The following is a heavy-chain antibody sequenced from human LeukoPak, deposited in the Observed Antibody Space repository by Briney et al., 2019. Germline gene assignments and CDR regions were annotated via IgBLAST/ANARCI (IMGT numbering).Heavy chain of an antibody. V-gene: IGHV4-39*01. CDR2: IYYSGST. Sequence: PSETLSLTCTVFGGSISSYYWGWIRQPPGKGLEWIGSIYYSGSTYYNPSLKSRVTISVDTSKNQFSLKLSSVTAADTAVYYCASRGSPGYCSSTSCYVGDWFDPWGQGTLVTVSS. CDR1: GGSISSYY. CDR3: ASRGSPGYCSSTSCYVGDWFDP. J-gene: IGHJ5*02. D-gene: IGHD2-2*01.